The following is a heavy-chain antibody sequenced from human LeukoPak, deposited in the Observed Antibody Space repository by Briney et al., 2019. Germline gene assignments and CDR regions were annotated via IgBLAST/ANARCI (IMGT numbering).Heavy chain of an antibody. V-gene: IGHV3-23*01. CDR1: GFTFDSYA. CDR2: ISSPGSST. D-gene: IGHD2-2*01. CDR3: AKRGIPTSAYYFDY. J-gene: IGHJ4*02. Sequence: GGSLRLSCAASGFTFDSYAMTWVRQAPGKGLEWVSYISSPGSSTFYADSVKGRFTISRDNSKNTLYLQMNSLRAEDTAVYYCAKRGIPTSAYYFDYWGQGTLITVSS.